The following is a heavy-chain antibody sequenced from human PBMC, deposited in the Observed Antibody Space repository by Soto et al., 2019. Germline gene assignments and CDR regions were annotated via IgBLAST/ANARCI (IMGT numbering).Heavy chain of an antibody. V-gene: IGHV5-51*01. J-gene: IGHJ4*02. CDR3: ARPKYSTSWYPFNL. D-gene: IGHD6-13*01. CDR2: IYAGDSRT. CDR1: GYNFDIYS. Sequence: GESLKISCKASGYNFDIYSIAWVRQMPGKGLERMGIIYAGDSRTTYSPSFQGQVTISADKSVDTAYLQWSSLKASDSAMCFCARPKYSTSWYPFNLWGQGTLVTVSS.